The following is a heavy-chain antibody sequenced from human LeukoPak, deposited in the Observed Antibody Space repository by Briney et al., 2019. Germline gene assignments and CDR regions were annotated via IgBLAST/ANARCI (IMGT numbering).Heavy chain of an antibody. D-gene: IGHD5-24*01. Sequence: QPGGSLRLSCTASGFTFSSYWMHWVRQAPGKGPVWVSRINSDGGSTSYADPVKGRFTISRDNAKNTLYLQMNSLRAEDTAVYYCARRIQGMAPYYFDYWGQGTLVTVSS. V-gene: IGHV3-74*01. CDR3: ARRIQGMAPYYFDY. CDR2: INSDGGST. J-gene: IGHJ4*02. CDR1: GFTFSSYW.